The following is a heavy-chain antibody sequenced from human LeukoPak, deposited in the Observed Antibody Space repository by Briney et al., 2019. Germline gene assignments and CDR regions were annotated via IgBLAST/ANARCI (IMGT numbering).Heavy chain of an antibody. CDR1: GYSFTNYW. CDR3: ARQKTFWWGPDY. V-gene: IGHV5-51*01. D-gene: IGHD2-21*02. CDR2: INPDDSDT. J-gene: IGHJ4*02. Sequence: GESLKISCKGPGYSFTNYWIGWVRQMPGKGLEWMGIINPDDSDTRYSPSFQGQVTISADKSISTAYLQWSSLKASDTAMYFCARQKTFWWGPDYWGQGTLVTVSS.